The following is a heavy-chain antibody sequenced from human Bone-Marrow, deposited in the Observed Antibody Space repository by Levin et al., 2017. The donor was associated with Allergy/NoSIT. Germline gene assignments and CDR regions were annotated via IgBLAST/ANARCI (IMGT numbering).Heavy chain of an antibody. CDR2: IYYSGST. CDR3: ARIGFPAPYNWFDP. D-gene: IGHD2-2*01. Sequence: PSETLSLTCTVSGGSISSYYWSWIRQPPGKGLEWIGYIYYSGSTNYNPSLKSRVTISVDTSKNQFSLKLSSVTAADTAVYYCARIGFPAPYNWFDPWGQGTLVTVSS. V-gene: IGHV4-59*01. CDR1: GGSISSYY. J-gene: IGHJ5*02.